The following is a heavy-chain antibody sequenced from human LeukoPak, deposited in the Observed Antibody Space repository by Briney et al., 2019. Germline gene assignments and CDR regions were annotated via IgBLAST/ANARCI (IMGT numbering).Heavy chain of an antibody. Sequence: SETLSLTCTVSGGSISSYYWSWLRQPPGKGLEWIGYIYYSGSTNYNPSLKSRVTISVDTSKNQFSLKLSSVTVADTAVYYCARDLPLGLWGQGTLVTVSS. CDR2: IYYSGST. V-gene: IGHV4-59*01. CDR3: ARDLPLGL. CDR1: GGSISSYY. J-gene: IGHJ4*02. D-gene: IGHD3/OR15-3a*01.